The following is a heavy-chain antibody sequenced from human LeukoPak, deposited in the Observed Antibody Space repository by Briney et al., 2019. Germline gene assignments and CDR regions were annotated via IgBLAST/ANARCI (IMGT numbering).Heavy chain of an antibody. D-gene: IGHD3-22*01. J-gene: IGHJ4*02. V-gene: IGHV3-9*01. CDR1: GFTFDDYA. Sequence: GRSLRLSCAASGFTFDDYAMHWVRQAPGKGLEWVSGISWNSGSIGYADSVKGRFTISRDDAKNSLYLQMNSLRAEDTALYYCAKVLGVHSSGGFDYWGQGTLVTVSS. CDR2: ISWNSGSI. CDR3: AKVLGVHSSGGFDY.